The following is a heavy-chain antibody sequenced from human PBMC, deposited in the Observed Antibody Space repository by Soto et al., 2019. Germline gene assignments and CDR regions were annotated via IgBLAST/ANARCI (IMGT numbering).Heavy chain of an antibody. V-gene: IGHV1-18*04. CDR3: VRYSGYDPYYYYGMDV. J-gene: IGHJ6*02. CDR2: ISAYNGNT. D-gene: IGHD5-12*01. Sequence: ASVKVSCKASGYTFTSYGISWVRQAPGQGLEWMGWISAYNGNTNYAQKLQGRVTMTTDTSTSTAYMELRSLRSDDTAVYYCVRYSGYDPYYYYGMDVWGQGTTVSVSS. CDR1: GYTFTSYG.